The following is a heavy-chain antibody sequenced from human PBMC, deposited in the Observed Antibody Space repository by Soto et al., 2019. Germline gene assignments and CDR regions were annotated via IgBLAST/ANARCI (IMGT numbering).Heavy chain of an antibody. D-gene: IGHD5-18*01. V-gene: IGHV1-69*01. CDR1: GGSFSDYA. CDR3: ARGYRHGYFYALDV. J-gene: IGHJ6*02. CDR2: IIPMYGIA. Sequence: QVPLVQSGAEVKKPGSSVKVSCKTYGGSFSDYAINWVRQAPGQGLEWMGGIIPMYGIANYAPKFQGRVTITADESTRTAYMEVSSLRSEDTALFYCARGYRHGYFYALDVWGQGTTVTVSS.